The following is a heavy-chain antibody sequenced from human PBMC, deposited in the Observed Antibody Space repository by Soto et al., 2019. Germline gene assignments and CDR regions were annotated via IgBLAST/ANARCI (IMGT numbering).Heavy chain of an antibody. Sequence: GGSLRLSCAASGFTFSSYAMSWVRQAPGKGLEWVSAISGSGGSTYYADSVKGRFTISRDNSKNTLYLQMDSLRAEDTAVYYCAKGAESGRYYGSGSYYLFDYWGQGTLVTVSS. CDR3: AKGAESGRYYGSGSYYLFDY. D-gene: IGHD3-10*01. J-gene: IGHJ4*02. CDR1: GFTFSSYA. V-gene: IGHV3-23*01. CDR2: ISGSGGST.